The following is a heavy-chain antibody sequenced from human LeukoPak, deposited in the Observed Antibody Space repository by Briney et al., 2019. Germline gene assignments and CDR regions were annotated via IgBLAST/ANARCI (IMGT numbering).Heavy chain of an antibody. V-gene: IGHV1-69*05. CDR2: IIPIFGTA. Sequence: SVKVSCKASGGTFSSYAISWVRQAPGQGLEWMGGIIPIFGTANYAQKFQGRVTITTDESTSTAYMELSSLRSEDTAVYYCARERDSSSYFPIWGQGTMVTVSS. CDR3: ARERDSSSYFPI. CDR1: GGTFSSYA. J-gene: IGHJ3*02. D-gene: IGHD3-22*01.